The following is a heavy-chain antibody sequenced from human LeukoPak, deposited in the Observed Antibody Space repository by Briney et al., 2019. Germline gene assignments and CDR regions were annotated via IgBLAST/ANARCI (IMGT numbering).Heavy chain of an antibody. CDR3: ARATDYYDSSGYYPLTGNWFDP. V-gene: IGHV4-61*02. Sequence: SETLSLTCTVSGGSISSGSYYWSWIRQPAGKGLEWIGRIYTSGSTNYNPSLKSRVTISVDTSKNQFSLKLSSVTAADTAVYYCARATDYYDSSGYYPLTGNWFDPWGQGTLVTVSS. CDR1: GGSISSGSYY. D-gene: IGHD3-22*01. J-gene: IGHJ5*02. CDR2: IYTSGST.